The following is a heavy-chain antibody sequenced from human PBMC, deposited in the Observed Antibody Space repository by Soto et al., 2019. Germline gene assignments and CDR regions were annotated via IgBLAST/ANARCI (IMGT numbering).Heavy chain of an antibody. Sequence: QAHLVESGGGVVQPGRSLRLSCAASGFTFTSYGMHWVRQAPGTRLEWVAVISYDGGLQHYADSVKGRFTISRDNPKHMVLLQMNSLRAEDTAVYYCASDRGYGHASVPYSWGQGTLVSVSS. CDR2: ISYDGGLQ. J-gene: IGHJ4*02. D-gene: IGHD5-18*01. V-gene: IGHV3-30*03. CDR3: ASDRGYGHASVPYS. CDR1: GFTFTSYG.